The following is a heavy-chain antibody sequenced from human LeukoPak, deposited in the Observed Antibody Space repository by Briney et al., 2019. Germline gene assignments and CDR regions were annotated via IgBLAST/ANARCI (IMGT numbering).Heavy chain of an antibody. Sequence: PSEPLSLTCTVSGDSISSYYWSWIRQPPGKGLEWIGHIYYSGSTNYNPSLKSRVTISIDTSKNQFSLRLSSVTAADTAVYYCARGAAGYSYGWGQGTLVTVSS. CDR3: ARGAAGYSYG. CDR1: GDSISSYY. V-gene: IGHV4-59*01. D-gene: IGHD5-18*01. CDR2: IYYSGST. J-gene: IGHJ4*02.